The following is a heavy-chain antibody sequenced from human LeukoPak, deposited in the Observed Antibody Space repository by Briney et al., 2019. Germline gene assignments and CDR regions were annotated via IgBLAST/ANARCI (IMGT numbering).Heavy chain of an antibody. CDR2: INHRGRT. CDR1: GESFNDHY. V-gene: IGHV4-34*01. CDR3: ARVDYGDYSKDFDY. D-gene: IGHD4-17*01. Sequence: SETLSLTCAVYGESFNDHYWSWIRQPPGKGLEWIGEINHRGRTNYNPSLKSRVTISVDTSKNQFSLRLSSVTAADTAMYYCARVDYGDYSKDFDYWGQGILVTVSS. J-gene: IGHJ4*02.